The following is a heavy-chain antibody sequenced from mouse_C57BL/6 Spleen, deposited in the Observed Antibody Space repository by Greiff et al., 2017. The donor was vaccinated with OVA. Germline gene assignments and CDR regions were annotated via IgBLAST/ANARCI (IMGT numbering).Heavy chain of an antibody. D-gene: IGHD1-1*01. CDR3: ARGGTTVVAPFAY. Sequence: EVQVVESGPGMVKPSQSLSLTCTVTGYSITSGYDWHWIRHFPGNKLEWMGYISYSGSTNYNPSLKSRISITHDTSKNHFFLKLNSVTTEDTATYYCARGGTTVVAPFAYWGQGTLVTVSA. V-gene: IGHV3-1*01. CDR1: GYSITSGYD. J-gene: IGHJ3*01. CDR2: ISYSGST.